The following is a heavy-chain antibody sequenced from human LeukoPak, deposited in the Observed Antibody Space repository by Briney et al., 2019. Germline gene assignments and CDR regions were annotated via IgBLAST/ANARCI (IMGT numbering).Heavy chain of an antibody. J-gene: IGHJ6*03. CDR3: ARKGPANYYYYYMDV. Sequence: ASVKVSCKASGYTFTSYDINWVRQATGQGLGWMGWMNPNSGNTGYARKFQGRVTMTRNTSISTAYMELSSLRSEDTAVYFCARKGPANYYYYYMDVWGKGTAVTVSS. CDR1: GYTFTSYD. CDR2: MNPNSGNT. V-gene: IGHV1-8*01. D-gene: IGHD2-2*01.